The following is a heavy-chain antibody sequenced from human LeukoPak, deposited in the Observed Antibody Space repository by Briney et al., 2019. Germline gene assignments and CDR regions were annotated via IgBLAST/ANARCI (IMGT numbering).Heavy chain of an antibody. CDR2: IYPGDSDT. CDR3: AREGGFYCSGGSCYFDF. J-gene: IGHJ4*02. D-gene: IGHD2-15*01. CDR1: GYSFTSYW. Sequence: GESLKISCKGSGYSFTSYWIGWVRQMPGKGLEWMGIIYPGDSDTRYSPSFQGQVTISADRSTNIAYLQWSSLKASDTAMYYCAREGGFYCSGGSCYFDFWGQGTLVTVSS. V-gene: IGHV5-51*01.